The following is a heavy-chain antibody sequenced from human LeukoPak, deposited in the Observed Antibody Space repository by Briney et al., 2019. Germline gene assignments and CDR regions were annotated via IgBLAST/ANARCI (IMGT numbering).Heavy chain of an antibody. D-gene: IGHD6-13*01. CDR2: INHSGST. V-gene: IGHV4-34*01. CDR3: ARAPQFYSSSWSEFYYYYGMDV. J-gene: IGHJ6*02. Sequence: SETLSLTCAVYGGSFSGYYWSWIRQPPGKGLEWIGEINHSGSTNYNPSLKSRVTISVDTSKNQFSLKLSSVTAADTAVYYCARAPQFYSSSWSEFYYYYGMDVWGQGTTVTVSS. CDR1: GGSFSGYY.